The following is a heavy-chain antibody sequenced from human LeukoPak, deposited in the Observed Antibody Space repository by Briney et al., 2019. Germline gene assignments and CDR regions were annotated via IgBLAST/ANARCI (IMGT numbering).Heavy chain of an antibody. CDR3: ARDAYYDSSGYLGAFDI. CDR1: GFTFSSYA. J-gene: IGHJ3*02. Sequence: GGSLRLSCAASGFTFSSYAMHWVRQAPGKGLEWVAVISYDGSNKYYADSVKGRFTISRDNSKNTLYLQMNSLRAEDTAVYYCARDAYYDSSGYLGAFDIWGQGTMVTVSS. CDR2: ISYDGSNK. D-gene: IGHD3-22*01. V-gene: IGHV3-30-3*01.